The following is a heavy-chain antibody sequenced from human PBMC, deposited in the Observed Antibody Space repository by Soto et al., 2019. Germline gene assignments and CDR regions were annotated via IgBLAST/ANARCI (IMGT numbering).Heavy chain of an antibody. CDR2: INAANGNT. J-gene: IGHJ4*02. D-gene: IGHD3-10*01. CDR1: GYTFTSYA. CDR3: ARAQYGSASYSSDYFDY. Sequence: ASVTVSCKASGYTFTSYAMHWVRPAPGQRLEWMGWINAANGNTKYSQKFQGRVTITTDTSASTAYMELSSLRSEDTAVYYCARAQYGSASYSSDYFDYWGQGTLVPVSS. V-gene: IGHV1-3*01.